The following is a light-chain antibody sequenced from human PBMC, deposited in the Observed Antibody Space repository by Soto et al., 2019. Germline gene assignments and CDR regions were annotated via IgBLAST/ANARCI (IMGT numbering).Light chain of an antibody. CDR3: QQSYSTPQNT. V-gene: IGKV1-39*01. CDR2: AAS. CDR1: QSISSY. J-gene: IGKJ2*01. Sequence: DIQMTQSPSSLSASVGDRVTITCRASQSISSYLNWYQQKPGKAPKLLIYAASSLQSGVPSRFSGSGSGTDFTLTISSLQPEDFETYYCQQSYSTPQNTFGQGTKLEIK.